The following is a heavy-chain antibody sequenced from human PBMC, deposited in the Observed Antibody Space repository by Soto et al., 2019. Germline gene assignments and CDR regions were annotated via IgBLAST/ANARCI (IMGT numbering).Heavy chain of an antibody. CDR1: EFTFRIFA. V-gene: IGHV3-30-3*01. Sequence: QVHLEESGGGVVQPGSSLRLSCAASEFTFRIFAMHWLRQSPGKGLEWVAVISYDGSRKADSVKGRFTVSRDNSWNTLYLQMNSLRAEDTAIYYCARGDREDIEEVVGVRPGEYSMDVWGQGTTVTVSS. J-gene: IGHJ6*02. CDR2: ISYDGSRK. D-gene: IGHD1-26*01. CDR3: ARGDREDIEEVVGVRPGEYSMDV.